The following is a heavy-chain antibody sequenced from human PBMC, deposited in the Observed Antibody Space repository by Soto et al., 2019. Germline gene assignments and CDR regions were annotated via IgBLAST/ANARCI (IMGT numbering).Heavy chain of an antibody. Sequence: ASVKVSCKASGYTFTTYAVHWVRQAPGQRLEWMGWINVGNGNTKYSQKFQGRVTITRDTSASTAHMELSSLRSEDTAVYYCAYDSSGYLDYWGQGTLVTAPQ. CDR1: GYTFTTYA. CDR2: INVGNGNT. V-gene: IGHV1-3*01. D-gene: IGHD3-22*01. J-gene: IGHJ4*02. CDR3: AYDSSGYLDY.